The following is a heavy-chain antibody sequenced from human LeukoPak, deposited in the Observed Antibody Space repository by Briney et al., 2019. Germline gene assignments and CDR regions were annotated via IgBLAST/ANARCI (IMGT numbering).Heavy chain of an antibody. D-gene: IGHD1-7*01. Sequence: GGSLRLSCAASGFTFSSYGMHWVRQAPGKGLEWVAFIRYDGSNKYYADSVKGRFTISRDNSKNTLYLQMNSLRAEDTAVYYCARDGSRHRNWNYLKDDLFDYWGQGTLVTVSS. CDR2: IRYDGSNK. CDR1: GFTFSSYG. CDR3: ARDGSRHRNWNYLKDDLFDY. V-gene: IGHV3-30*02. J-gene: IGHJ4*02.